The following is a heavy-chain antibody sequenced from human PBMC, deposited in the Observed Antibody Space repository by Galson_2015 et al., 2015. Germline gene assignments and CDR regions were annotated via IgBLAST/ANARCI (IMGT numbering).Heavy chain of an antibody. CDR3: ARPGDTSMGGSCDI. Sequence: QSGAEVKKPGESLKIFCKASGYSFTGYWIGWVRQMPGKGLEWMGIVYGGDSDTRYNPAFQGQVTLSADKSITTADLQWSSLKASDTARYYCARPGDTSMGGSCDIGGQGTRVTVSS. CDR1: GYSFTGYW. CDR2: VYGGDSDT. J-gene: IGHJ3*02. D-gene: IGHD5-18*01. V-gene: IGHV5-51*01.